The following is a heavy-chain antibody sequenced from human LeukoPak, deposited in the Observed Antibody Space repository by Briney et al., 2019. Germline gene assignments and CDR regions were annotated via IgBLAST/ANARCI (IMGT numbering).Heavy chain of an antibody. CDR1: GFTFSSYA. Sequence: GGSLRLSCAASGFTFSSYAMSWVRQAPGKGLEWVSDINGSGGSTYYADSVKGRFTISRDNSKNSLYLQMNSLRAEDTAVYYCARDHHRAAADYWGQGTLVTVSS. D-gene: IGHD6-13*01. J-gene: IGHJ4*02. V-gene: IGHV3-23*01. CDR2: INGSGGST. CDR3: ARDHHRAAADY.